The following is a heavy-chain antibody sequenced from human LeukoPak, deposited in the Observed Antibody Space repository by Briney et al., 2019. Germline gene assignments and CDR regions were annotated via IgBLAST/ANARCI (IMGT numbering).Heavy chain of an antibody. V-gene: IGHV3-23*01. Sequence: PGGSLRLSCAASGFTFSNYAMSWVRQAPGKGLEWVSATTRAADKTYYADSVEGRFTISRDNSKNTLYLQMNSLRAEGTAVYYCARSVVVGRVFPGLDYWGQGTLVPVSS. CDR3: ARSVVVGRVFPGLDY. J-gene: IGHJ4*02. D-gene: IGHD2-21*01. CDR1: GFTFSNYA. CDR2: TTRAADKT.